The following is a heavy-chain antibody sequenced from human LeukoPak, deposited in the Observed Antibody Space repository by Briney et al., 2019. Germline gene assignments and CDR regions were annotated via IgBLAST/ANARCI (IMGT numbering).Heavy chain of an antibody. J-gene: IGHJ4*02. Sequence: ASVKVSCKASGYTFTGYYMHWVRQAPGQGVEWMGWINPNTGDTNYAQKFQGRVTMTRDTSISTAYMELSRLRSDDTAVYYCATESPGYSSSCLDYWGQGTLVTVSS. D-gene: IGHD6-13*01. CDR2: INPNTGDT. V-gene: IGHV1-2*02. CDR3: ATESPGYSSSCLDY. CDR1: GYTFTGYY.